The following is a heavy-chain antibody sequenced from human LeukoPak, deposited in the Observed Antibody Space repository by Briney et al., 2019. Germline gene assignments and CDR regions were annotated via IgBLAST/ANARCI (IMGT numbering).Heavy chain of an antibody. CDR1: GYTFTSYG. CDR3: ARGSESGWREFDY. Sequence: VASVKVSCKASGYTFTSYGISWVRQAPGQELEWMGWISASTGNRNYAQKFQGRVTMTTDTATSTAYMDLRSLRSDDTAVYYCARGSESGWREFDYWGQGTLVTVSS. CDR2: ISASTGNR. V-gene: IGHV1-18*01. D-gene: IGHD6-19*01. J-gene: IGHJ4*02.